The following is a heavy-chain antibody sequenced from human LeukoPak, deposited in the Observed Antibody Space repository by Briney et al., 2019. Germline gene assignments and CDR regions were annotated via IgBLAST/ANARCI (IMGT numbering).Heavy chain of an antibody. CDR3: TRDPNYYDSSGYYVDFDY. Sequence: GGSLRLSCTASGFTLGDYAMSWFRQAPGKGLEWVGFTRSKAYGGTTEYAASVKGRFTISRDDSKSIAYLQMNSLKTEDTAVYYCTRDPNYYDSSGYYVDFDYWGQGTLVTVSS. V-gene: IGHV3-49*03. J-gene: IGHJ4*02. CDR2: TRSKAYGGTT. CDR1: GFTLGDYA. D-gene: IGHD3-22*01.